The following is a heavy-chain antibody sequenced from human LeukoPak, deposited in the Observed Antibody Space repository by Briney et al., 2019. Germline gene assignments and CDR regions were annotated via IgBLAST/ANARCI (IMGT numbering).Heavy chain of an antibody. V-gene: IGHV4-59*01. D-gene: IGHD2-2*02. CDR2: IYYSGNT. Sequence: SETLSLTCAVYGGSFSGYYWSWIRQPPGKGLEWIGYIYYSGNTNYNPSLKSRVTISVDTSKNQFSLKLSSVTAADTAVYYCASLALPAAIDDYYYYGMDVWGQGTTVTVSS. J-gene: IGHJ6*02. CDR3: ASLALPAAIDDYYYYGMDV. CDR1: GGSFSGYY.